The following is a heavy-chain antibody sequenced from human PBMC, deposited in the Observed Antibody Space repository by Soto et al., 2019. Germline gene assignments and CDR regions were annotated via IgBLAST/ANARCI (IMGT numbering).Heavy chain of an antibody. CDR1: GFTFSSYA. Sequence: PGGSLRLSCAASGFTFSSYAMSWVRQAPGKGLEWVSAISGSGGSTYYADSVKGRFTISRDNSKNTLYLQMNTLRAEDTAVYYCAKDPHEGDAFDIWGQGTMVTVSS. CDR3: AKDPHEGDAFDI. J-gene: IGHJ3*02. CDR2: ISGSGGST. V-gene: IGHV3-23*01.